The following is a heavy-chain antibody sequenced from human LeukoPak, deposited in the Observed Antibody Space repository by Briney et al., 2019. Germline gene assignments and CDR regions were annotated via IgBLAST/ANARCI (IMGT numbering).Heavy chain of an antibody. Sequence: SETLSLTCAVYGGSFSSYYWGWIRQPPGKGLEWIGSIYYSGSTYYNPSLKSRVTISVDTSKNQFSLKLSSVTAADTAVYYCARAEQYYYDSSGYGAFDIRGQGTMVTVSS. CDR3: ARAEQYYYDSSGYGAFDI. V-gene: IGHV4-39*07. CDR1: GGSFSSYY. D-gene: IGHD3-22*01. J-gene: IGHJ3*02. CDR2: IYYSGST.